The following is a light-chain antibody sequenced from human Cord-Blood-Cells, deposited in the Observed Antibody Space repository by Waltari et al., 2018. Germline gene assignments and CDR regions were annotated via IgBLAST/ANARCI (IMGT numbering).Light chain of an antibody. J-gene: IGLJ2*01. CDR3: AAWDGSLNGVV. CDR1: SSNIGSTT. Sequence: QSVLTQPPSASGTPGQRVTISCSGSSSNIGSTTVNRYQQLPGKAPKLGIYSNSQRPAGVPDRFAGSKSGTAASLAIRGLQAEDEADYYCAAWDGSLNGVVFGGGTKLTVL. V-gene: IGLV1-44*01. CDR2: SNS.